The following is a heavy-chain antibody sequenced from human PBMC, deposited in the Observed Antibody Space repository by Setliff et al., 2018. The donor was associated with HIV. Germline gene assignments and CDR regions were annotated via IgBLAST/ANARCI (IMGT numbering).Heavy chain of an antibody. V-gene: IGHV3-13*01. Sequence: GGSLRLSCAASGFTLVNHDIEWVRQAPGKGLEWVSHIGTAGDTYYLDSVKGRFTISREDARNSGYLQMNSLRDDDTVVYFCARTAYYRDSSGYYSVAFDMWGPGTMVTVSS. CDR3: ARTAYYRDSSGYYSVAFDM. CDR2: IGTAGDT. CDR1: GFTLVNHD. D-gene: IGHD3-22*01. J-gene: IGHJ3*02.